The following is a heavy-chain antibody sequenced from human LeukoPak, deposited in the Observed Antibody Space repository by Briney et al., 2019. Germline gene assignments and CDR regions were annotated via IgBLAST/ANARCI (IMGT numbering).Heavy chain of an antibody. V-gene: IGHV3-30-3*01. CDR2: ISYDGSDK. CDR3: ARMRSCGGDCYSGGFDY. D-gene: IGHD2-21*02. CDR1: GFTFSSYA. Sequence: GGSLRLSCAASGFTFSSYAMHWVRQAPGKGLEWVVIISYDGSDKYYADSVKGRFTISRDNSKNTLYLQMNSLRAEDTAVYYCARMRSCGGDCYSGGFDYWGQGTLVTVSS. J-gene: IGHJ4*02.